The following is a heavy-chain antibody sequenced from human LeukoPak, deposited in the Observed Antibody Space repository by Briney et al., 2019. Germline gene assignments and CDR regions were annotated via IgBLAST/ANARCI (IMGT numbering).Heavy chain of an antibody. CDR3: ARHPFATPFDY. V-gene: IGHV4-59*08. J-gene: IGHJ4*02. CDR1: GGSISDNY. CDR2: AYYSGHT. Sequence: SEALSLTCTVSGGSISDNYWSWIRQPPGKGLEWIGYAYYSGHTNYNSSLKSRVTMSLDTSKSQFSLRLSSVTAADTAVYFCARHPFATPFDYWGPGTLVTVSS. D-gene: IGHD2-15*01.